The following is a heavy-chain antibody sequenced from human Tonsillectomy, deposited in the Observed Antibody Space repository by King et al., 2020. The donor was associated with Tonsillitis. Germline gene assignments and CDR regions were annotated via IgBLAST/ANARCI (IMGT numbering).Heavy chain of an antibody. Sequence: QLVQSGAEVKKPGASVKVSCKASGYSFIGYYVHWVRQAPGQGLEWIGWINPNSGATNYAQKFQGRVTMTRDTSINTAYMELSRLRSDDTAVYYCAKDPHGGSTWDFFMDYWGQGTLVTVSS. CDR3: AKDPHGGSTWDFFMDY. D-gene: IGHD6-13*01. CDR2: INPNSGAT. V-gene: IGHV1-2*02. CDR1: GYSFIGYY. J-gene: IGHJ4*02.